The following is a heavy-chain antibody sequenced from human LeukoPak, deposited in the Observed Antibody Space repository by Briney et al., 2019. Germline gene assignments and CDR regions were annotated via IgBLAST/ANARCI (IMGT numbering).Heavy chain of an antibody. V-gene: IGHV1-69*05. CDR2: IIPIFGTA. Sequence: ASVKVFCKASGDTFSSYAISWVRQAPGQGLEWMGGIIPIFGTANYAQKFQGRVTITTDESTSTAYMELSSLRSEDTAVYYCAISRYYDSSGYYYNHFQHWGQGTLVTVSS. D-gene: IGHD3-22*01. CDR1: GDTFSSYA. CDR3: AISRYYDSSGYYYNHFQH. J-gene: IGHJ1*01.